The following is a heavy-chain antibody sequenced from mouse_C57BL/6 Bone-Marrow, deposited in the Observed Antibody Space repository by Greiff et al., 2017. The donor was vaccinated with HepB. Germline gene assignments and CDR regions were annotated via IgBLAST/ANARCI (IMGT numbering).Heavy chain of an antibody. J-gene: IGHJ1*03. CDR2: INPNNGGN. CDR1: GYTFTDYN. Sequence: VQLQQSGPELVKPGASVKIPCKASGYTFTDYNMDWVKQSHGKSLEWIGDINPNNGGNIYNQKFKGKATLTVDKSSSTAYMELRSMTSEDTAVYYYARYTVSYWYFDVWGTGTTVTVSS. V-gene: IGHV1-18*01. D-gene: IGHD1-1*01. CDR3: ARYTVSYWYFDV.